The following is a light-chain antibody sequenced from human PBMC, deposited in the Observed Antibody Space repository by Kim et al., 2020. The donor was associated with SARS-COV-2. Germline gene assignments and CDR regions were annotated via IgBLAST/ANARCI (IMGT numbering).Light chain of an antibody. CDR3: NSRDSNDNVV. J-gene: IGLJ2*01. Sequence: SFGQTDRITCQGDSLRTYYATWYQQKPGQAPILVIYGKNNRPSGIPDRFSGSSSGNTASLTITGTQAGDEADYYCNSRDSNDNVVFGGGTQLTVL. V-gene: IGLV3-19*01. CDR1: SLRTYY. CDR2: GKN.